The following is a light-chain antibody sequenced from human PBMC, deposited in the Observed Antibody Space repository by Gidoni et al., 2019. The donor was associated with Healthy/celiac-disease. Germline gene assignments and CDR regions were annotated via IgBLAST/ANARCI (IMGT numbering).Light chain of an antibody. V-gene: IGKV1-8*01. CDR2: AAS. CDR3: QQYYSYPPLT. J-gene: IGKJ4*01. CDR1: QGISSY. Sequence: AIRITPSPSSLSASTGDRVTITCRASQGISSYLAWYQQKPGKAPKLLIYAASTLQSGVPSRFSGSGSGTDFTLTISCLQSEDFATYYCQQYYSYPPLTFGGGTKVEIK.